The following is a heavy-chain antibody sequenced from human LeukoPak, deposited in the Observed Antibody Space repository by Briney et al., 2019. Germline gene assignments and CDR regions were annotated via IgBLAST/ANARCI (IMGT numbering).Heavy chain of an antibody. CDR1: AYTFSNYG. D-gene: IGHD3-10*01. CDR3: ARDLDGSGSYYTDY. Sequence: GASVKVSCKASAYTFSNYGFNWVRQAPGQGLEWMGWISAYNGNTKYAQKLRGRFTMSTDTSTSTAYMELRSLTSDDTAVYYCARDLDGSGSYYTDYWGQGTLVTVSS. V-gene: IGHV1-18*01. J-gene: IGHJ4*02. CDR2: ISAYNGNT.